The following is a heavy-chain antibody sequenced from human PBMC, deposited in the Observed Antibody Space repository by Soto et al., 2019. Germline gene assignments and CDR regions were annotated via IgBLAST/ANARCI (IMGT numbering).Heavy chain of an antibody. Sequence: GGSLRLSCAASGFTFSSYSMNWVLQAPGKGLEWVSSISSSSSYIYYADSVKGRFTISRDNAKNSLYLQMNSLRAEDTAVYYCARDPYYDFWSGPEKGYYFDYWGQGTLVTVSS. CDR2: ISSSSSYI. CDR1: GFTFSSYS. CDR3: ARDPYYDFWSGPEKGYYFDY. J-gene: IGHJ4*02. V-gene: IGHV3-21*01. D-gene: IGHD3-3*01.